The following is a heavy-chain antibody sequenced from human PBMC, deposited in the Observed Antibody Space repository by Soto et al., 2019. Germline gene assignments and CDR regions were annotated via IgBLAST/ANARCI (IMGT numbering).Heavy chain of an antibody. J-gene: IGHJ4*02. CDR1: GYTFTSYG. CDR3: ARDAPPEDY. V-gene: IGHV1-18*01. CDR2: ISAYKGNT. Sequence: QVQLVQSGAEVKKPGASVKVSCKASGYTFTSYGISWVRQAPGQGLEWMGWISAYKGNTNYAQKLQXXXTXXTVTTTSTAYMELRSLRSDDTAVYYCARDAPPEDYWGQGTLVTVSS.